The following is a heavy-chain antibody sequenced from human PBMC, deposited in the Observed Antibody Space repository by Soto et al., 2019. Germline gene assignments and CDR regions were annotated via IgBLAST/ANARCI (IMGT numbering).Heavy chain of an antibody. CDR1: GGSFSSYA. Sequence: LVKLSCKASGGSFSSYAISWGRQAPGQGLEWMGGIIPNCGTANYAQKFQGRVTMTADKSISTAYMELSSLRSEDTAVYYCARKIPDTGGFDCWGQGVLVTVSS. D-gene: IGHD2-8*02. J-gene: IGHJ4*02. CDR2: IIPNCGTA. CDR3: ARKIPDTGGFDC. V-gene: IGHV1-69*06.